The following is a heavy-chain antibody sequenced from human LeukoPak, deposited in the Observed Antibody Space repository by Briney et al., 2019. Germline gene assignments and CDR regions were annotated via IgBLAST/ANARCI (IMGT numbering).Heavy chain of an antibody. CDR3: ARGLVVPAVLSWFDP. CDR2: MNPNSGNT. Sequence: ASVKVSCKASGYTFTSYDINWVRQATGQGLEWMGWMNPNSGNTGYAQKFQGRVTTTRNTSISTAYMELSSLRSEDTAVYYCARGLVVPAVLSWFDPWGQGTLVTVSS. CDR1: GYTFTSYD. D-gene: IGHD2-2*01. V-gene: IGHV1-8*01. J-gene: IGHJ5*02.